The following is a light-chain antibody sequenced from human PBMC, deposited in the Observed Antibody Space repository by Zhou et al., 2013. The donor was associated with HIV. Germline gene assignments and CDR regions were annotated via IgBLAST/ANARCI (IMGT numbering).Light chain of an antibody. CDR3: QQYNSYPIT. J-gene: IGKJ5*01. Sequence: DIQMTQSPSSVSASVGDRVTIICRASQDISSWLAWYQQRPGKAPKLLIYKASTLESGAPLRFSGSRSGTDFSLTISSLQPDDSANYYCQQYNSYPITFGQGTRLEI. V-gene: IGKV1-5*03. CDR1: QDISSW. CDR2: KAS.